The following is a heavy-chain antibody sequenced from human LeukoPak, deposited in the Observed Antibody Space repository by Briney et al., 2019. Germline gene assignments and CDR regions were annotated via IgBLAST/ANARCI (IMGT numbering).Heavy chain of an antibody. CDR3: ARDFLYYYMDV. Sequence: GVSLRLSCAASGFTLNTYTMNWVRQAPGKGLEWVSSISSSSSYIYYADSVKGRFTISRDNAKNSLYLQMNSLRAEDTAVYYCARDFLYYYMDVWGKGTTVTVSS. J-gene: IGHJ6*03. CDR2: ISSSSSYI. D-gene: IGHD2/OR15-2a*01. V-gene: IGHV3-21*01. CDR1: GFTLNTYT.